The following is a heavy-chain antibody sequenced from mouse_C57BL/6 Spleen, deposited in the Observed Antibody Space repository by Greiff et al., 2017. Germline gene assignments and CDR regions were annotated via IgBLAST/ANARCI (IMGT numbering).Heavy chain of an antibody. CDR1: GFTFSSYG. D-gene: IGHD2-3*01. Sequence: EVQLVESGGDLVKPGGSLKLSCAASGFTFSSYGMSWVRQTPDKRLEWVATISSGGSYTYYPDSVKGRFTISRDNAKNTLYLQMSSLKSEDTAMYYCARHNDPYAMDYWGQGTSVTVSS. V-gene: IGHV5-6*01. J-gene: IGHJ4*01. CDR3: ARHNDPYAMDY. CDR2: ISSGGSYT.